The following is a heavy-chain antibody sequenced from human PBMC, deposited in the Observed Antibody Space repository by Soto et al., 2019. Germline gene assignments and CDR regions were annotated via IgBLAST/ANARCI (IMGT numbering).Heavy chain of an antibody. CDR1: GYSFNTFW. V-gene: IGHV5-10-1*01. CDR3: ARRGGYYYYGMDV. J-gene: IGHJ6*02. D-gene: IGHD2-15*01. CDR2: IDPGDSNT. Sequence: GESLKISCKTSGYSFNTFWISWVRQVPGKGLEWMGRIDPGDSNTNYSPSLQGHVTLSVDKSIGTAYLQWSSLKASDTGIYYCARRGGYYYYGMDVWGQGTAVTVSS.